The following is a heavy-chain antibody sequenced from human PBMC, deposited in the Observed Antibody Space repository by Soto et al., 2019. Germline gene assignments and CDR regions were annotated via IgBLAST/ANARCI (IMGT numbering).Heavy chain of an antibody. V-gene: IGHV3-73*01. D-gene: IGHD6-6*01. CDR3: AKRSSSSTFDY. J-gene: IGHJ4*02. CDR2: IGSKGETYAT. Sequence: GSLRLSCAASGFTFGASALQWVRQASGKGLEWLGRIGSKGETYATAYAASVKGRFTISRDDSKNTAYLQMNSLESEDTAVYYCAKRSSSSTFDYWGQGTLV. CDR1: GFTFGASA.